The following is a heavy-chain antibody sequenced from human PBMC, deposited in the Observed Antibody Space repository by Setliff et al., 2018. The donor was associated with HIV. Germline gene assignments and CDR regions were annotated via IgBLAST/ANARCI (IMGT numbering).Heavy chain of an antibody. J-gene: IGHJ4*02. Sequence: SETLSLTCTVSGGSISSSTYYWGWIRQPPGKGLEWIGSIYYSGSTYYNPSLNSRVTISIDTSKHQFSLKLTSVTAADTAVYYCARDVMEWFGNYFDNWGQGALVTVSS. CDR1: GGSISSSTYY. V-gene: IGHV4-39*07. CDR3: ARDVMEWFGNYFDN. D-gene: IGHD3-3*01. CDR2: IYYSGST.